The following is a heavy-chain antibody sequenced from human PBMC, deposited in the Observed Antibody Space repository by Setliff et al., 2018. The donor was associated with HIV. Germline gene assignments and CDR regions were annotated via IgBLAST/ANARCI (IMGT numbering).Heavy chain of an antibody. J-gene: IGHJ6*02. CDR1: RFDFNNYW. CDR3: TRKLAPGHGMDV. CDR2: IDRDGSET. D-gene: IGHD3-3*02. Sequence: GGSLRLSCAASRFDFNNYWMCWVRQAPGKGLEWVANIDRDGSETNYVDSVKGRFTISRDNAKNSLYLQMDSLRVEDTTVYYCTRKLAPGHGMDVWGQGTTVTVSS. V-gene: IGHV3-7*01.